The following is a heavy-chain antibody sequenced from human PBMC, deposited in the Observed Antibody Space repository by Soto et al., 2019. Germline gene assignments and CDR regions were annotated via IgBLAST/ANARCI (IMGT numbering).Heavy chain of an antibody. D-gene: IGHD3-10*01. CDR1: GYTFSNYL. Sequence: QVKLVQSGAEVKKPGASVKVSGKASGYTFSNYLLHWVRQAPGQGLEWMGWINAGNGHTKYSQKFQGRVTFTRDTSATTAYIELSSLRSEDTAVYYCASPSYGSGSYYWGQGTLVTVSS. V-gene: IGHV1-3*01. J-gene: IGHJ4*02. CDR3: ASPSYGSGSYY. CDR2: INAGNGHT.